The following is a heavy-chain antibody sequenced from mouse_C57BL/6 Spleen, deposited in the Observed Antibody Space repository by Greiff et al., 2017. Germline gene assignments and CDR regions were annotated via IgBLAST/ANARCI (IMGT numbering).Heavy chain of an antibody. J-gene: IGHJ3*01. Sequence: VQLQQSGPELVKPGASVKISCKASGFAFSSSWMNWVKQRPGKGLEWIGRIYPGDGDTYYNGKFKGKATLTADNSSSTAYMQLSSLTSEDSAVYCCARAHEALRYLAYWGQGTLVTVSA. CDR2: IYPGDGDT. CDR3: ARAHEALRYLAY. CDR1: GFAFSSSW. D-gene: IGHD1-1*01. V-gene: IGHV1-82*01.